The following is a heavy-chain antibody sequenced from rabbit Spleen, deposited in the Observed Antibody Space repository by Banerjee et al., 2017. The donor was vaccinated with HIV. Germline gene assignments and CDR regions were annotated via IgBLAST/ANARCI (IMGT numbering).Heavy chain of an antibody. V-gene: IGHV1S47*01. Sequence: QEQLVESRGGLVQPGGPLNLPSKAPDFTPSTYTRNGAAQAPGKGLEWIGYIDPFFGFTYYANWVNGRFSISRENAQNTVSLQMTSLTAADTATYFCARDVDTIYFRFSLWGQGTLVTVS. J-gene: IGHJ3*01. CDR1: DFTPSTYT. CDR2: IDPFFGFT. CDR3: ARDVDTIYFRFSL. D-gene: IGHD8-1*01.